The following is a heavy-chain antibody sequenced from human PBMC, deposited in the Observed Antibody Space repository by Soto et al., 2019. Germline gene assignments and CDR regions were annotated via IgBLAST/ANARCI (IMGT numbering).Heavy chain of an antibody. CDR1: GFTVSSNY. D-gene: IGHD3-3*01. J-gene: IGHJ6*02. CDR3: AKGNDFWSGYYRLLDYYGMDV. CDR2: IYSGGST. Sequence: PGGSLRLSCAASGFTVSSNYMSWVRQAPGKGLEWVSVIYSGGSTYYADSVKGRFTISRDNSKNTLYLQMNSLRAEDTAVYYCAKGNDFWSGYYRLLDYYGMDVWGQGTTVTVSS. V-gene: IGHV3-66*01.